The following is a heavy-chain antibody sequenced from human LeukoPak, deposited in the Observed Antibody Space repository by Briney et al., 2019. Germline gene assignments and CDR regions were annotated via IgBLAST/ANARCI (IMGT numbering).Heavy chain of an antibody. J-gene: IGHJ4*02. CDR1: GGSISSSSYY. V-gene: IGHV4-39*01. D-gene: IGHD6-13*01. CDR3: ARHPPGSWLFDY. CDR2: IYYSGST. Sequence: KSSGTLSLTCTVSGGSISSSSYYWGWIRQPPGKGLEWIGSIYYSGSTYYNPSLKSRVTISVDTSKNQFSLKLSSVTAADTAVYYCARHPPGSWLFDYWGQGTLVTVSS.